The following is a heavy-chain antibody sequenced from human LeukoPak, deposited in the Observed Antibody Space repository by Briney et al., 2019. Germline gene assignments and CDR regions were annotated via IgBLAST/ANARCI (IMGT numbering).Heavy chain of an antibody. V-gene: IGHV3-30*02. Sequence: GGSLRLSCAASGFTFSSYGMHWVRQAPGKGLEWVAFIWYDGSNKYYADSVKGRFTISRDNSKNTVYLQMNSLRAEDTAVYYCAKGTMRGMDYWGQGTLVTVSS. CDR2: IWYDGSNK. CDR3: AKGTMRGMDY. D-gene: IGHD3-16*01. J-gene: IGHJ4*02. CDR1: GFTFSSYG.